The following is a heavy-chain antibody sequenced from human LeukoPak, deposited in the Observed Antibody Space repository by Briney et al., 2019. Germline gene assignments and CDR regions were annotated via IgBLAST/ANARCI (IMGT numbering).Heavy chain of an antibody. D-gene: IGHD5-18*01. CDR2: ISSSGSTI. CDR3: ARETDTAMHYFDY. J-gene: IGHJ4*02. Sequence: PGGSLRLSCAASGFTFSDYYMSWIRQAPGKGLEWVSYISSSGSTIYYADSVKGRFTISRDNAKNSLYLQMNSLRAEDTAVYYCARETDTAMHYFDYWGQGTLVTVSS. V-gene: IGHV3-11*04. CDR1: GFTFSDYY.